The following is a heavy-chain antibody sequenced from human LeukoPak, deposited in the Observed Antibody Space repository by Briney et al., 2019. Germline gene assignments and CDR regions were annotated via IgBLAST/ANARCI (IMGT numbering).Heavy chain of an antibody. J-gene: IGHJ1*01. CDR1: GFTFKNYA. V-gene: IGHV3-23*01. CDR3: ARILAEYFQH. Sequence: GGSLRLSCVASGFTFKNYAMSWVRQAPGKGLEWVSAIDSSGAYTYYADSVRGRFIISRDNSKNSMYLQMNSLRAEDTAINYCARILAEYFQHWGQGTLVTVSS. CDR2: IDSSGAYT.